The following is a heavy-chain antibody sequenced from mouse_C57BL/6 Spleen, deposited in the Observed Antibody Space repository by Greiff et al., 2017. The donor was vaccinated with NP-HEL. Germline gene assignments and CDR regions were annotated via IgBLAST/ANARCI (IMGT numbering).Heavy chain of an antibody. CDR1: GYTFTDYN. Sequence: VQLQQSGPELVKPGASVKIPCKASGYTFTDYNMDWVKQSHGKSLEWIGDINPNNGGTIYNQKFKGKATLTVDKSSSTAYMELRSLTSEDTAVYYCARSETTVVATEYFDVWGTGTTVTVSS. CDR2: INPNNGGT. J-gene: IGHJ1*03. CDR3: ARSETTVVATEYFDV. V-gene: IGHV1-18*01. D-gene: IGHD1-1*01.